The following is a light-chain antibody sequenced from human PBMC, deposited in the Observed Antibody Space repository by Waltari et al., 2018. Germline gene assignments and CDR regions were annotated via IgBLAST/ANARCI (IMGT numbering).Light chain of an antibody. CDR2: GKN. J-gene: IGLJ2*01. CDR1: SLRSYY. V-gene: IGLV3-19*01. CDR3: NSRDSSGNPVV. Sequence: SSELTQDPAVSVALGQTVRITCQGDSLRSYYASWYQQKPGQAPVRVIYGKNNRPSGIPDRFSGASSGNTASLTITGAQAEDEADYYCNSRDSSGNPVVFGGGTKRTGL.